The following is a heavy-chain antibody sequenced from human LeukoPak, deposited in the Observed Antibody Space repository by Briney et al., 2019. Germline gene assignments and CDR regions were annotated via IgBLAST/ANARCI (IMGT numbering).Heavy chain of an antibody. CDR3: AKDRGYSGYEFTPWLRESSPSN. Sequence: PGGSLRLSCAASGFTFSGYAMSWVRQAPGKGLEWVSAISGSGGSTYYADSVKGRFTISRDNSKNTLYLQMNSLRAEDTAVYYCAKDRGYSGYEFTPWLRESSPSNWGQGTLVTVSS. D-gene: IGHD5-12*01. J-gene: IGHJ4*02. CDR2: ISGSGGST. CDR1: GFTFSGYA. V-gene: IGHV3-23*01.